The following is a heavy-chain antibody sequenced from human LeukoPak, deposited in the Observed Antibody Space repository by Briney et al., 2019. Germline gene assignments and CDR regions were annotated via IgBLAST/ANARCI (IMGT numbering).Heavy chain of an antibody. Sequence: GGSLRLSCAASGFTLSYYWMHWVRQAPGKGLVWVSCINGDGSSTNYADSVKGRFTISRDNAKNTLYLEMNSLRAEDTAVYYCTRDPRTQGFDPWGQGTLVTVSS. CDR2: INGDGSST. CDR1: GFTLSYYW. CDR3: TRDPRTQGFDP. V-gene: IGHV3-74*01. D-gene: IGHD1-14*01. J-gene: IGHJ5*02.